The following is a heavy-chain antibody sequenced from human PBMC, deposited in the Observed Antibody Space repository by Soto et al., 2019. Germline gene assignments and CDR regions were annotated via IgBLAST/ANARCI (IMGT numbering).Heavy chain of an antibody. Sequence: PGGSLRLSCAASGFTFSIYAMHWVRQAPGKGLEWVAVISYDGSNKYYADSVKGRFTISRDNSKNTLYLQMNSLRAEDTAVYYCAGSYYDFWSGHPYYYGMDVWGQGTTVTVSS. D-gene: IGHD3-3*01. J-gene: IGHJ6*02. V-gene: IGHV3-30-3*01. CDR2: ISYDGSNK. CDR3: AGSYYDFWSGHPYYYGMDV. CDR1: GFTFSIYA.